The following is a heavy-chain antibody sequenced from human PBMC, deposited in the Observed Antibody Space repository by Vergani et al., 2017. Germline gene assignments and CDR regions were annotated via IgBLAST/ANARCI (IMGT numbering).Heavy chain of an antibody. D-gene: IGHD6-6*01. CDR1: GGSISSGGYY. V-gene: IGHV4-31*03. Sequence: QVQLQESGPGLVKPSQTLSLTCTVSGGSISSGGYYWSWIRQHPGKGLEWIWYIYYSGSTYYNPSLKSRITITVDTSKNQFSLKLSSVTAADTAVYYCAREQLAAQNYGMDDWGQGTTVTVSS. CDR3: AREQLAAQNYGMDD. J-gene: IGHJ6*02. CDR2: IYYSGST.